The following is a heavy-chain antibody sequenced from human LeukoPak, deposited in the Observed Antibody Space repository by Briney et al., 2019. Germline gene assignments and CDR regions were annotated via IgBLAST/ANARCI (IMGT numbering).Heavy chain of an antibody. Sequence: PSETLSLTCTVSGGSISSSSYYWGWIRQPPGKGLEWIGSIYYSGSTYYNPSLKSRVTISVDTSKNQFSLKLSSVTAADTAVYYCARPVGYSSSSGGDYYYYMDVWGKGTTVTVSS. CDR2: IYYSGST. V-gene: IGHV4-39*01. J-gene: IGHJ6*03. CDR3: ARPVGYSSSSGGDYYYYMDV. CDR1: GGSISSSSYY. D-gene: IGHD6-6*01.